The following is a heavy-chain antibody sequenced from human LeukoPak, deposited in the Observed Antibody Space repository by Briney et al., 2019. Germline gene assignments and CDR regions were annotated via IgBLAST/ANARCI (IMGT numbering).Heavy chain of an antibody. V-gene: IGHV3-53*05. CDR1: GLTVSSNY. CDR3: AXAQDGDYVDY. Sequence: GSLRLSCAASGLTVSSNYMSWVRQAPGKGLEWVSVITGGGGSTYYADSVKGRFTISRDNSKNTLYLQMNSLRAEDTAVYYXAXAQDGDYVDYWGQGTLVTVSS. D-gene: IGHD4-17*01. J-gene: IGHJ4*02. CDR2: ITGGGGST.